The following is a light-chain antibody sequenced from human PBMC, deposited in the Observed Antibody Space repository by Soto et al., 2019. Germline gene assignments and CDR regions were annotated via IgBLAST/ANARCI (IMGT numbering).Light chain of an antibody. J-gene: IGLJ2*01. Sequence: QSVLTQPPSVSAAPGQKVTISCSGSNSNIEENYVSWYQQFPGTAPKLLICDTNQRPSGIPDRFSGSKSGTSATLAITGLQAGDEADYYCGTWDSGLSAEVFGGGTKVTVL. CDR3: GTWDSGLSAEV. CDR2: DTN. CDR1: NSNIEENY. V-gene: IGLV1-51*01.